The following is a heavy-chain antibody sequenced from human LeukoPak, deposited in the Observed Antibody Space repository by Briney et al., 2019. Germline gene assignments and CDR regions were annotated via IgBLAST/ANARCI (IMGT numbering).Heavy chain of an antibody. V-gene: IGHV1-18*01. J-gene: IGHJ3*02. CDR1: GYSFTNFG. D-gene: IGHD6-19*01. CDR2: ISPYDDDP. CDR3: AKVDPPIIAGAGGDAFDI. Sequence: ASVKVSCKASGYSFTNFGITWVRQAPGQGLEWMGWISPYDDDPTYAQMFQGRLTMTADTSTSTAYMELRGLRSDDTAMYYCAKVDPPIIAGAGGDAFDIWGQGTMVTVSS.